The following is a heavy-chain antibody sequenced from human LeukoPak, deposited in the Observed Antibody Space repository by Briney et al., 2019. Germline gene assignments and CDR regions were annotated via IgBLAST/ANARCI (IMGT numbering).Heavy chain of an antibody. D-gene: IGHD3-10*01. J-gene: IGHJ4*02. CDR2: IYTSGNS. V-gene: IGHV4-4*07. CDR3: ARAGHGSGSSVDY. Sequence: PSETLSLTCTVSGGSISPYYWSWIRQPAWKGLEWIGRIYTSGNSNYNPSLKSRVTMSVDTSKNQFSLKLASVTTADTAVYYCARAGHGSGSSVDYWGQGILVTVSS. CDR1: GGSISPYY.